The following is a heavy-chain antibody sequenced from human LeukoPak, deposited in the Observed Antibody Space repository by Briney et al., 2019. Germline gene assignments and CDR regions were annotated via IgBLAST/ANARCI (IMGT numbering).Heavy chain of an antibody. D-gene: IGHD6-6*01. J-gene: IGHJ6*03. Sequence: SETLSLTCDVSGYSITSGYYWGWFRQPPGKGLEWIGNIFHAGNTYYNPSLRSRVTISVDTSKNQFSLRLTSVTAADTAVYYWARQGGSSSPYYSYYMDVWGKGTTVTVSS. CDR3: ARQGGSSSPYYSYYMDV. CDR1: GYSITSGYY. CDR2: IFHAGNT. V-gene: IGHV4-38-2*01.